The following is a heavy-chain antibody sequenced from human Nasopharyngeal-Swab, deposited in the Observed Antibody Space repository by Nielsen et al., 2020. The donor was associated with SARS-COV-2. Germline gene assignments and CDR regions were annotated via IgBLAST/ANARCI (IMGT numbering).Heavy chain of an antibody. CDR1: GGTFSSYA. D-gene: IGHD3-22*01. J-gene: IGHJ4*02. CDR3: ARSTYYYDSSGYSFDY. V-gene: IGHV1-69*06. Sequence: SSVKVSCKASGGTFSSYAISWVRQAPGQGLEWMGGIIPMFGTADYAQKFQGRVTITADRSTSTAYMEMNSLRSEDTAVYYCARSTYYYDSSGYSFDYWGQGTLVTVSS. CDR2: IIPMFGTA.